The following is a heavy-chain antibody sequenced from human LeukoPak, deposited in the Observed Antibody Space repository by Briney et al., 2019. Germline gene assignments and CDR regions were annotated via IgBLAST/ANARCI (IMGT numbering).Heavy chain of an antibody. CDR2: IYSGGST. V-gene: IGHV3-66*02. Sequence: GGSLRLSCAASGFTVSSNYMSWVRQAPGKGLEWVSVIYSGGSTYYADSVKGRFTISRDNSKNTLYLQVNSLRTEDTAVYYCASGYDFSSGANRGGQGTLVTVSS. CDR3: ASGYDFSSGANR. CDR1: GFTVSSNY. D-gene: IGHD3-3*01. J-gene: IGHJ4*02.